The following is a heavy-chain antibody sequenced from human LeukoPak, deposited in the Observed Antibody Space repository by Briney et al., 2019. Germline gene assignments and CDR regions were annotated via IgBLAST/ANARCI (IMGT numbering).Heavy chain of an antibody. V-gene: IGHV4-59*08. J-gene: IGHJ5*02. CDR3: TRDRFGGGRFDP. CDR1: GGSLTTDY. Sequence: SETLSLTCTVSGGSLTTDYWSWIRQSPGKGLEWIAYISFDGRTNHNPSLKSRVTLSLDTTKNQVSMNLTSVTAADTAVYYCTRDRFGGGRFDPWGQGVLVTVSS. CDR2: ISFDGRT. D-gene: IGHD3-10*01.